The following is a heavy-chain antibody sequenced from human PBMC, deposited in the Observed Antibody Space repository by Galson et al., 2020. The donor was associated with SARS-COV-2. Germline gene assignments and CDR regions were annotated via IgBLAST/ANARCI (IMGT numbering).Heavy chain of an antibody. Sequence: ASVKVSCKASGYTFTTFYITWVRQAPGQGLEWMGKISPYNSDTNYTQKLQGRVTMTTDTGTSTAYMELRSLTSDDTAVYYCARSLSLGDCSGGSCFFYWGQGTLVTVSS. CDR1: GYTFTTFY. J-gene: IGHJ4*02. V-gene: IGHV1-18*01. CDR2: ISPYNSDT. CDR3: ARSLSLGDCSGGSCFFY. D-gene: IGHD2-15*01.